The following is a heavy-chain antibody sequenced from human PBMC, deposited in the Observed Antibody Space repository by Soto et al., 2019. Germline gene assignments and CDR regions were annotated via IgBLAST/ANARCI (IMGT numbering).Heavy chain of an antibody. Sequence: QITLKESGPTLVKPTQTLTLTCTFSGFSLSTGGVGVGWIRQPPGKALEWLALIYCDDAKRYSPSLKCRLTIPTDRLKHQESLTTSNVDPVDPGTYYCAPGLCGGACLQAYSSPYYYGMDVWGQGSTVAV. CDR1: GFSLSTGGVG. CDR2: IYCDDAK. V-gene: IGHV2-5*02. CDR3: APGLCGGACLQAYSSPYYYGMDV. J-gene: IGHJ6*02. D-gene: IGHD2-21*02.